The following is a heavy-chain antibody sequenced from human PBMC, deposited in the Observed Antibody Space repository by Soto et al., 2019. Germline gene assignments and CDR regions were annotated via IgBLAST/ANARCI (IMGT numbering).Heavy chain of an antibody. CDR2: IIPILGIA. CDR1: GGTFSSYT. D-gene: IGHD3-10*01. V-gene: IGHV1-69*02. Sequence: SVKVSCKASGGTFSSYTISWVRQAPGQGLEWMGRIIPILGIANYAQKLQGRVTITADKSTSTAYMELSSLRSEDTAVYYCARCITMVRGVPLWFDPWGQGTLVTVSS. CDR3: ARCITMVRGVPLWFDP. J-gene: IGHJ5*02.